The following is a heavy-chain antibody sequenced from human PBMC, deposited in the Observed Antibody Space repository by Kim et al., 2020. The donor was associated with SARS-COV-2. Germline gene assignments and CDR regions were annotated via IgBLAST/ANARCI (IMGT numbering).Heavy chain of an antibody. Sequence: GGSLRLSCVASGFTFNNFGMHWVRQAPGKGLEWIAFISYVGDYQYYGDSVKGRLTISRDQSKNTLYLQVNSLRVDDTGVYYCAKQKRGYYMDVWGKGTTV. D-gene: IGHD2-15*01. CDR2: ISYVGDYQ. CDR1: GFTFNNFG. J-gene: IGHJ6*03. CDR3: AKQKRGYYMDV. V-gene: IGHV3-30*18.